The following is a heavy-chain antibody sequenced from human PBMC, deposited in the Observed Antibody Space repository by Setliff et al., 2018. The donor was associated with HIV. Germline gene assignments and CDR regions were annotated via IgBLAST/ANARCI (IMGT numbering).Heavy chain of an antibody. D-gene: IGHD3-16*01. CDR3: TGSFLGN. J-gene: IGHJ1*01. CDR2: IPGKSSADPT. CDR1: GFTVSDVW. V-gene: IGHV3-15*01. Sequence: GGSLRLSCAVSGFTVSDVWMAWARQAPGKGLEWIGHIPGKSSADPTSYAAPVKGRFSISRDDSKNTLYLQMDSLKTEDTAVYYCTGSFLGNWGQGTLVTVSS.